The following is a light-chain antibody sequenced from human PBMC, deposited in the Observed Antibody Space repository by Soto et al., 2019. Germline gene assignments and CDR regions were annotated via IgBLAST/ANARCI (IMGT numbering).Light chain of an antibody. CDR2: GAS. V-gene: IGKV3-20*01. CDR3: QQYDISPRT. Sequence: EIGMTHSPATVSVSPVERATLSCRASQSVSSKLAWYQKKPGQAPRLLIYGASRRATGIPDRFSGSGSGTDFTLTISRLETEDFAVYYCQQYDISPRTFGQGTKVDNK. J-gene: IGKJ1*01. CDR1: QSVSSK.